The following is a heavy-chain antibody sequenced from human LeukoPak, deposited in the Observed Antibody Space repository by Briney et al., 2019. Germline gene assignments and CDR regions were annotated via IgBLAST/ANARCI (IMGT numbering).Heavy chain of an antibody. V-gene: IGHV4-59*01. CDR2: IYYSGST. CDR3: ARRTRNLLLWFGPVRSDAFDI. D-gene: IGHD3-10*01. CDR1: GGSISSYY. J-gene: IGHJ3*02. Sequence: PSETLSLTCTVSGGSISSYYWSWIRQPPGKGLEWIGYIYYSGSTNYNPSLKSRVTISVDTSKNQFSLKLSSVTAADTAVYYCARRTRNLLLWFGPVRSDAFDIWGQGTMVTVSS.